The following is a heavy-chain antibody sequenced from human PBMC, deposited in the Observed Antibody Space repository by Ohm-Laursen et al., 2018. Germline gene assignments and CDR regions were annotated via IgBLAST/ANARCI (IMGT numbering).Heavy chain of an antibody. CDR1: GGSISSGGYY. V-gene: IGHV4-31*01. CDR2: IYYSGST. Sequence: TLSLTCTVSGGSISSGGYYWGWIRQHPGKGLEWIGYIYYSGSTYYNPSLKSLVTISVDTSKNQFSLKLSSVTAADTAVYYCARDRAVAGEFDYWGQGTLVTVSS. D-gene: IGHD6-19*01. CDR3: ARDRAVAGEFDY. J-gene: IGHJ4*02.